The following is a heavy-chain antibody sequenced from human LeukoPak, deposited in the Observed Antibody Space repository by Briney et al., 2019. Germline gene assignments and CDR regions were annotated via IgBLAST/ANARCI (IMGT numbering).Heavy chain of an antibody. D-gene: IGHD6-13*01. V-gene: IGHV1-8*01. Sequence: GASVKVSCKASGYTFTSYDINWVRQATGQGLEWMGWMNPNSGNTGYAQKFQGRVTMTRNTSISTAYMELSSLRSEDTAVYYCARGPAAAGRYWYFDLWGRGTLVTVSS. CDR3: ARGPAAAGRYWYFDL. J-gene: IGHJ2*01. CDR2: MNPNSGNT. CDR1: GYTFTSYD.